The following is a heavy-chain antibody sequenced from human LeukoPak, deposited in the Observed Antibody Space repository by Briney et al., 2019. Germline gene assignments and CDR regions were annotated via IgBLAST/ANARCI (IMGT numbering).Heavy chain of an antibody. Sequence: SETLSVTCAVYGGSFSGYYWSWIRQPPGKRLEWIGEINHSGSTNYNPSLKSRVTISVDTSKNQFPLKLSSVTAADTAVYYCARVVRGRWNWFDPWGQGTLVTVSS. CDR3: ARVVRGRWNWFDP. V-gene: IGHV4-34*01. J-gene: IGHJ5*02. CDR1: GGSFSGYY. D-gene: IGHD3-10*01. CDR2: INHSGST.